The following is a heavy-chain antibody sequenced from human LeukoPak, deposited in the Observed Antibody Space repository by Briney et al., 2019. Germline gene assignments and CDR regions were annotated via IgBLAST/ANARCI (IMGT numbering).Heavy chain of an antibody. D-gene: IGHD3-10*01. CDR1: GGSVISENYC. CDR2: VHFNGHT. V-gene: IGHV4-39*01. Sequence: SETLSLTCSVSGGSVISENYCWGWVRQTPGMGLGWIASVHFNGHTYSNPSLTSRVTMSIDTSKNQFSLKLTSLTATDTAVYYCAKLPTGFPNWFDPWGQGTRVTVSS. J-gene: IGHJ5*02. CDR3: AKLPTGFPNWFDP.